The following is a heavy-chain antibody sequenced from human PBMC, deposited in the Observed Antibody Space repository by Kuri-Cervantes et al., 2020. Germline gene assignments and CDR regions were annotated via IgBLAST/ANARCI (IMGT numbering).Heavy chain of an antibody. CDR2: MSGSGGST. CDR3: AKGEGSGHSSGYYFDY. Sequence: GGSLRLSCSASGFTFSNYAMNWVRQAPGKGLEWVSAMSGSGGSTYYADSVKGRFTISRDNSKNTVYLQMNSLRAEDTAVYYCAKGEGSGHSSGYYFDYWGLGTLVTVSS. CDR1: GFTFSNYA. V-gene: IGHV3-23*01. J-gene: IGHJ4*02. D-gene: IGHD6-19*01.